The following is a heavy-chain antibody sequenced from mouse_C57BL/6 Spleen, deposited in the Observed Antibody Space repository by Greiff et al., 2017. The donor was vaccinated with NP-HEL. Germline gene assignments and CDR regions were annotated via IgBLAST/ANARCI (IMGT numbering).Heavy chain of an antibody. CDR2: IYPGDGDT. V-gene: IGHV1-82*01. CDR3: ARGGYYGSSPSYAMDY. D-gene: IGHD1-1*01. J-gene: IGHJ4*01. CDR1: GYAFSSSW. Sequence: QVQLKQSGPELVKPGASVKISCKASGYAFSSSWMNWVKQRPGKGLEWIGRIYPGDGDTNYNGKFKGKATLTADKSSSTAYMQLSSLTSEDSAVYFCARGGYYGSSPSYAMDYWGQGTSVTVSS.